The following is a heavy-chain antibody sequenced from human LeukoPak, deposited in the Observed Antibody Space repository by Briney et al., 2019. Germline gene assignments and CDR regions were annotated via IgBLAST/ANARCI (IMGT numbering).Heavy chain of an antibody. CDR3: ATSGYYSWFDP. CDR1: GFTFSSYA. D-gene: IGHD3-3*01. CDR2: ISGSGGST. J-gene: IGHJ5*02. Sequence: SGGSLRLSCAASGFTFSSYAMSWVRQAPGKGLEWVSAISGSGGSTNYADSVKGRFTISRDNSKNTLYLQMNSLRAEDTAVYYCATSGYYSWFDPWGQGTLVTVSS. V-gene: IGHV3-23*01.